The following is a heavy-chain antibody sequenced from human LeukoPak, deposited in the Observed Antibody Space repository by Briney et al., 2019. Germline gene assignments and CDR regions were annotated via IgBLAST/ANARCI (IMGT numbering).Heavy chain of an antibody. J-gene: IGHJ4*02. CDR3: ARGEYIFDY. V-gene: IGHV4-34*01. CDR2: INHSGST. CDR1: GFTFSSYW. D-gene: IGHD6-6*01. Sequence: GSLRLSCAASGFTFSSYWMSWIRQPPGKGLEWIGEINHSGSTNYNPSLKSRVTISVDTSKNQFSLKLSSVTAADTAVYYCARGEYIFDYWGQGTLVTVSS.